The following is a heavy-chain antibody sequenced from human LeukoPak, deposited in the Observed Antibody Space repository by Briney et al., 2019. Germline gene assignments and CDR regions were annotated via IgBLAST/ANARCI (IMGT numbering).Heavy chain of an antibody. J-gene: IGHJ4*02. V-gene: IGHV4-34*01. CDR2: INHSGST. CDR3: SRGVTGYWSSTSCYPFDY. CDR1: GGSFSGYY. Sequence: PAETLSLTCAVYGGSFSGYYWSWIRQPPGKGLEWLGEINHSGSTNYNPYLKSRVTISVDTSKNQFSLKLSSVTAADTAVYYCSRGVTGYWSSTSCYPFDYWGQGTLVTVSS. D-gene: IGHD2-2*01.